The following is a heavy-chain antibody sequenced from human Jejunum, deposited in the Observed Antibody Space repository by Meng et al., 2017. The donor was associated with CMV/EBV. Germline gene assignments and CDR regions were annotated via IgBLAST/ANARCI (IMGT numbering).Heavy chain of an antibody. J-gene: IGHJ4*02. CDR2: IRYDGTVQ. D-gene: IGHD1-26*01. CDR3: AKDVGY. V-gene: IGHV3-30*02. Sequence: QVRLVASGGGVVQPGGSRRLSCAASGFTFSIYGMHWVRQAPGKGLEWVAFIRYDGTVQNYADSVKGRFTISRDNSWNMLSLEMNSLRPEDTAVYYCAKDVGYWGQGTLVTVSS. CDR1: GFTFSIYG.